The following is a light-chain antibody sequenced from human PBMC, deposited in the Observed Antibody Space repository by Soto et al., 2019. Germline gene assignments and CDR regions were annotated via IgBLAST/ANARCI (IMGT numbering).Light chain of an antibody. CDR1: SSDVGGYNY. Sequence: QSALTQPPSASGSPGQSVTISCTGTSSDVGGYNYVSWYQQHPGKAPKLMIYEVSKRPSGVPDRFSGSKSGNTASLTVSGLQAEDEADYYCSSYAGSTPYVFGTGTKATVL. CDR3: SSYAGSTPYV. CDR2: EVS. J-gene: IGLJ1*01. V-gene: IGLV2-8*01.